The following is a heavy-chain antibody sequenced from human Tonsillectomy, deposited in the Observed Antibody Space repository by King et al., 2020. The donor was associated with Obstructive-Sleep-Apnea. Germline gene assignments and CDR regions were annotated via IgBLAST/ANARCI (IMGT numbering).Heavy chain of an antibody. CDR2: IYHSGST. Sequence: VQLQESGPGLVKPSETLSLTCTVSGYSISSGYYWGWIRQPPGKGLEWIGSIYHSGSTYYNPSLKSRVTISVDTSKNQFSLKLSSVTAADPAVYYCARVRAVAGRFDYWGQGTLVTVSS. V-gene: IGHV4-38-2*02. CDR3: ARVRAVAGRFDY. CDR1: GYSISSGYY. D-gene: IGHD6-19*01. J-gene: IGHJ4*02.